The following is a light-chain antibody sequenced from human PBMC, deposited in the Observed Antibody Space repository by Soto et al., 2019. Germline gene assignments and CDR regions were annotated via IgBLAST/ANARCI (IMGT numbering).Light chain of an antibody. Sequence: EIVMTQSPATLSVSPGDRVTLSCRASQNIDNNLAWYKQRPGQPPRLLICGASTSANGIPARFSGSGSGTGFTLTISSLQSDDFAVYCCQEYNNWPPLTFGGGTKVEIK. CDR3: QEYNNWPPLT. CDR2: GAS. V-gene: IGKV3D-15*01. CDR1: QNIDNN. J-gene: IGKJ4*01.